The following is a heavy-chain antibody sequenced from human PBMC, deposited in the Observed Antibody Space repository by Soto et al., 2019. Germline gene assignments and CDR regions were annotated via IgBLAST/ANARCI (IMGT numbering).Heavy chain of an antibody. V-gene: IGHV4-59*01. CDR2: ICYSGST. CDR1: GGSISSNC. Sequence: QVQLQESGPGLVKPSETLSLTCTVSGGSISSNCWSWIRQPPGKGLDWIGYICYSGSTNYNPSLKSRGTISVDTSKNQFSLRLSSVTAADTDVYYCARGPGIYYFDYWGQGTLVTGSS. CDR3: ARGPGIYYFDY. J-gene: IGHJ4*02. D-gene: IGHD7-27*01.